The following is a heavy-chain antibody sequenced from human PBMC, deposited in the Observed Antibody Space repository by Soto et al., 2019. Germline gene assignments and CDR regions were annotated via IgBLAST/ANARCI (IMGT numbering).Heavy chain of an antibody. CDR2: IIPIFGTA. Sequence: SVKVSCKASGGTFSSYAISWVRQAPGQGLEWMGGIIPIFGTANYAQKFQGRVTITADESTSTAYMELSSLRSEDTAVYYCARERYCTNGVCYAFDYWGQGTLVTVSS. D-gene: IGHD2-8*01. J-gene: IGHJ4*02. CDR3: ARERYCTNGVCYAFDY. V-gene: IGHV1-69*13. CDR1: GGTFSSYA.